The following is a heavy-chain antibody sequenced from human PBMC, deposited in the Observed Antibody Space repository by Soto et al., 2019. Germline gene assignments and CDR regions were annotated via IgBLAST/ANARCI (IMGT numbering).Heavy chain of an antibody. D-gene: IGHD1-26*01. V-gene: IGHV1-69*13. CDR1: GGTFSSYA. J-gene: IGHJ6*02. Sequence: GASVKVSCKASGGTFSSYAISWVRQAPGQGLEWMGGIIPIFGTANYAQKFQGRVTITADESTSTAYMELSSLRSEDTAVYYCARDGVGATPNYGMDVWGQGTTVTVSS. CDR2: IIPIFGTA. CDR3: ARDGVGATPNYGMDV.